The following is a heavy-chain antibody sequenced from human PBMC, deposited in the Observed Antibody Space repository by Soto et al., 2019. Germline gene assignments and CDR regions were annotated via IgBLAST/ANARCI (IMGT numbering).Heavy chain of an antibody. J-gene: IGHJ2*01. CDR1: GFTFSSYA. CDR2: ISGSGGST. D-gene: IGHD3-10*01. V-gene: IGHV3-23*01. CDR3: AKAVRFGGYWYFDL. Sequence: EVQLLESGGGLVQPGGSLRLSCAASGFTFSSYAMSWVRQAPGKGLEWVSAISGSGGSTYYADSVKGRFTISRDNSKNALYLQQNSLRAEETAVYYFAKAVRFGGYWYFDLWCRGTLVTVSS.